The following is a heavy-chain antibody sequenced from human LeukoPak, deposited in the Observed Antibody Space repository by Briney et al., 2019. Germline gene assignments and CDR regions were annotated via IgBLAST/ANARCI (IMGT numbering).Heavy chain of an antibody. Sequence: SETLSLTCAVSGGSISSSNWWSWVRQPPGKGLEWIGEIYHSGSTNYNPSLKSRVTISVDKSKNQFSLKLSSVTAADTAVYYCARTTFKYYYGMDVWGQGTTVTVSS. D-gene: IGHD1-1*01. CDR1: GGSISSSNW. V-gene: IGHV4-4*02. J-gene: IGHJ6*02. CDR2: IYHSGST. CDR3: ARTTFKYYYGMDV.